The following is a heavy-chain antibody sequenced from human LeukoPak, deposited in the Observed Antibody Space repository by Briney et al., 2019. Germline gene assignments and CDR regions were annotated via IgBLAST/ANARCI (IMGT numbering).Heavy chain of an antibody. Sequence: PGGSLRLSCAASGFTFSSYAMSWVRQAPGKGLEWVSAISGSGGSTYYADSVKGRFTISRDNPKNTLYLQMNSLRAEDTAVYFCSYRGVVIGVILVGLHKEAYYFDSWGQGALVTVSS. CDR2: ISGSGGST. J-gene: IGHJ4*02. V-gene: IGHV3-23*01. CDR1: GFTFSSYA. CDR3: SYRGVVIGVILVGLHKEAYYFDS. D-gene: IGHD3-10*01.